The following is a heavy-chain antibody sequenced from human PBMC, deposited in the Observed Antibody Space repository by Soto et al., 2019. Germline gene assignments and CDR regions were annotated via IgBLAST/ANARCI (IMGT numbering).Heavy chain of an antibody. CDR1: GLTFSSYA. CDR2: ISGSGGST. J-gene: IGHJ6*02. V-gene: IGHV3-23*01. D-gene: IGHD6-13*01. Sequence: GGSLRLSCAASGLTFSSYAMSWVRQAPGKGLEWVSAISGSGGSTYYADSVKGRFTISRDNSKNSLYLQMNSLRAEDTAVYSCAKDQHSSSSWYVGYYYYGMDVWGQGTTVTVSS. CDR3: AKDQHSSSSWYVGYYYYGMDV.